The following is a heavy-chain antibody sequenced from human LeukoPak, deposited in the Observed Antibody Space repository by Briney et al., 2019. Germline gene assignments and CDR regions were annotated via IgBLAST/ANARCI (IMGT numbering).Heavy chain of an antibody. D-gene: IGHD6-6*01. Sequence: PSETLSLTCAVYGGSFSGYYWSWIRQPPGKGLEWIGEINHSGSTNYNPSLKSRVTISVDTSKNQFSLKLSSVTAADTAVYYCARPSSSSSLISFDYWGQGTLVTVSS. V-gene: IGHV4-34*01. J-gene: IGHJ4*02. CDR2: INHSGST. CDR3: ARPSSSSSLISFDY. CDR1: GGSFSGYY.